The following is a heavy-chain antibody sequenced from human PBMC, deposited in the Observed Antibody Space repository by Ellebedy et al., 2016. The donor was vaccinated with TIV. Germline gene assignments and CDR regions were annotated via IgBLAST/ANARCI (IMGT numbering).Heavy chain of an antibody. J-gene: IGHJ4*02. D-gene: IGHD3-22*01. CDR2: VSGSGRNT. Sequence: PGGSLRLSCAASGFTFTKYAMNWVRQAPGKGLEWVSAVSGSGRNTYYADSVKGRFTISRDNAKNSLYLQMNSLRAEDTAVYYCARGDSSGFFEYWGQGTLVTVSS. CDR3: ARGDSSGFFEY. V-gene: IGHV3-21*04. CDR1: GFTFTKYA.